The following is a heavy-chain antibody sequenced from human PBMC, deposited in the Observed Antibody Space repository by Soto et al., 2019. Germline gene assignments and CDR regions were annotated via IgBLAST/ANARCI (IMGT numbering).Heavy chain of an antibody. Sequence: ASVKVSCKASGYDFTAYDINWVRQASGQGLEWMGWMNPINGATGSARRFQGRVTMTRNTATRTAYLELTSLRSDDSAVYYCGRGPSPRAPAGGTPYYYAMDVWGQGTMVTVSS. CDR1: GYDFTAYD. V-gene: IGHV1-8*02. CDR3: GRGPSPRAPAGGTPYYYAMDV. D-gene: IGHD6-13*01. CDR2: MNPINGAT. J-gene: IGHJ6*02.